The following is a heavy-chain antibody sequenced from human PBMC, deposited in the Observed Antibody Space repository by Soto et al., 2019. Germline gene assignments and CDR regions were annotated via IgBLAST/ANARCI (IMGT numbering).Heavy chain of an antibody. D-gene: IGHD3-22*01. CDR3: AKDLDSSGYLDY. J-gene: IGHJ4*02. CDR1: GFTFSSYG. Sequence: QVQLVESGGGVVQPGRSLRLSCAASGFTFSSYGMHWVRQAPGKGLEWVAVISYDGSNKDYADSVKGRFTISRDNSKNTLYLQMNRLRAEDTAVYYCAKDLDSSGYLDYWGQGTLVTVSS. V-gene: IGHV3-30*18. CDR2: ISYDGSNK.